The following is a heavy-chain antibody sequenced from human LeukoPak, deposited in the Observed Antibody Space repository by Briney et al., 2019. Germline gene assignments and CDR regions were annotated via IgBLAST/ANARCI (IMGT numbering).Heavy chain of an antibody. CDR3: ARVGAYYYDSSGYPLHNAFDI. J-gene: IGHJ3*02. D-gene: IGHD3-22*01. Sequence: GGSLRLSCAASGFTVSSNYMSWVRQAPGKGLEWVSVIYSGGSTYYADSVKGRFTISRDNSKNTLYLQMNSLRAEDTAVYYCARVGAYYYDSSGYPLHNAFDIWGQRTMVTVSS. CDR1: GFTVSSNY. V-gene: IGHV3-53*01. CDR2: IYSGGST.